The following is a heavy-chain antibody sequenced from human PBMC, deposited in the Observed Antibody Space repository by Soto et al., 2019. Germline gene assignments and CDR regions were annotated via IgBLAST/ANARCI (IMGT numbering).Heavy chain of an antibody. CDR3: ARRSAGGWETYFISWFVP. Sequence: KASETLSLTCAVYGGSFSGYYWSWIRQHPGRGLEWIGEINHSGTTNNNPSLKSRVTISVDTSKNQFSLKVSSVTAADTAVYYCARRSAGGWETYFISWFVPWGQGTLVTVSS. J-gene: IGHJ5*02. D-gene: IGHD3-10*01. CDR2: INHSGTT. CDR1: GGSFSGYY. V-gene: IGHV4-34*01.